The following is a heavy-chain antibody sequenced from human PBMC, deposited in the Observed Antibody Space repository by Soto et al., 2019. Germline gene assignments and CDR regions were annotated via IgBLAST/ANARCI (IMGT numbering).Heavy chain of an antibody. V-gene: IGHV3-48*02. D-gene: IGHD3-16*01. CDR2: ISKSSGTK. Sequence: GGSLRLSCAASGFTFSDYTMNWVRQTPGKGLEWISYISKSSGTKSYADSVTGRFTISRDNARNSLYLQLNSLRDEDTSIYYCARDLNWAFDSWGQGTLVTVS. J-gene: IGHJ4*02. CDR1: GFTFSDYT. CDR3: ARDLNWAFDS.